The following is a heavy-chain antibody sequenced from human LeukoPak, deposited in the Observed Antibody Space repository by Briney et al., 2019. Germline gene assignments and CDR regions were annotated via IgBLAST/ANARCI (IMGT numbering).Heavy chain of an antibody. D-gene: IGHD3-22*01. CDR3: ARAEYDSSGYPDY. V-gene: IGHV4-31*03. Sequence: SQTLSLTCTVSGGSISSGGYYWSWIRQHLGKGLEWIGYIYYSGSTYYNPSLKSRVTISVDTSKNQFSLKLSSVTAADTAVYYCARAEYDSSGYPDYWGQGTLVTVSS. J-gene: IGHJ4*02. CDR1: GGSISSGGYY. CDR2: IYYSGST.